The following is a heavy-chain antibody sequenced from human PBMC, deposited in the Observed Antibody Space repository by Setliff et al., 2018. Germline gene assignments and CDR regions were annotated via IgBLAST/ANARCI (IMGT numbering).Heavy chain of an antibody. V-gene: IGHV4-39*01. CDR3: ARHALSFDSAWDV. CDR2: SEST. J-gene: IGHJ6*04. D-gene: IGHD3-9*01. Sequence: SETLSLTCTVSGGSISSSSYYWGWIRQSPGKGLEWIGTSESTYNNPSLKSRVTISLDTSKNQFSLNLNSATAADTAVYYCARHALSFDSAWDVWGKGTTVTVSS. CDR1: GGSISSSSYY.